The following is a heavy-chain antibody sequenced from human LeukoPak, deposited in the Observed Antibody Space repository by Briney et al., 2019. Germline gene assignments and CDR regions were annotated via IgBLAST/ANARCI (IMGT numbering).Heavy chain of an antibody. D-gene: IGHD3-3*01. Sequence: GGSLRLSCAASGFTFSSYGMHWVRQAPGKGLEWVALIWYDGSSKNYADSVKGRFTISRDNSKNTLDLQMNSLRAEDTAVYYCAREGYWSGSQYYYYGMDVWGQGTTVTVSS. V-gene: IGHV3-33*01. CDR1: GFTFSSYG. CDR2: IWYDGSSK. CDR3: AREGYWSGSQYYYYGMDV. J-gene: IGHJ6*02.